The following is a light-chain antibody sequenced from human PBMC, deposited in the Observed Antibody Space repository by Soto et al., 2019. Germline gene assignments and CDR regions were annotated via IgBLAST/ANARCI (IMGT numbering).Light chain of an antibody. J-gene: IGLJ1*01. CDR1: SSDVGGYNY. CDR2: DVT. Sequence: SALTQPSSLSGSPGQSITISCPGTSSDVGGYNYVSWYQQHPVKAPKLMIYDVTNRPSGVSDRFSGSKSGNTASLTISGLQAEDEADYYCSSYTSSSTPYVFGTGTKVTVL. CDR3: SSYTSSSTPYV. V-gene: IGLV2-14*01.